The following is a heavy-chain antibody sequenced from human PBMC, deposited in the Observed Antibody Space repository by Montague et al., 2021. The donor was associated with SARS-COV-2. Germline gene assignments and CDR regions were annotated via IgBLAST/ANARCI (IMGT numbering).Heavy chain of an antibody. J-gene: IGHJ4*02. CDR2: IHSGGRSS. CDR1: GFTFSGSP. Sequence: SLRLSCAASGFTFSGSPMSWVRQAPGKGLEWVSVIHSGGRSSYYGKSVEGWFTVSRDNSKNTVYLQMNNLRADDTAVYYCAKVGDLMAGYSLVNLDNWGQGTLVIVSS. CDR3: AKVGDLMAGYSLVNLDN. D-gene: IGHD3-9*01. V-gene: IGHV3-23*03.